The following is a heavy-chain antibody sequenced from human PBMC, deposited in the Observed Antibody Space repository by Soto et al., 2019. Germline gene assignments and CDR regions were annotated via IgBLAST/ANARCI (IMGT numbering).Heavy chain of an antibody. CDR2: IDSDGSRI. Sequence: EVQLVESGGGLVQPGASLRLSCAASGFTFSNYWMHWVRQAPGKGLVWVSRIDSDGSRITSADFVKGRFTISRDNAKNTVYLHMNSLTAEDTAVYYCVRTSLVVAVATREDFWGQGTLVTVSS. CDR1: GFTFSNYW. V-gene: IGHV3-74*01. D-gene: IGHD2-15*01. J-gene: IGHJ4*02. CDR3: VRTSLVVAVATREDF.